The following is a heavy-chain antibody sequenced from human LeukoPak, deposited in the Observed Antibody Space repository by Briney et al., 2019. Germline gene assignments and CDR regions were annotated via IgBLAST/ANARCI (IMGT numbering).Heavy chain of an antibody. CDR2: ISYDGSNK. CDR1: GFTFSSYA. CDR3: ARALALLFNWFDP. J-gene: IGHJ5*02. D-gene: IGHD2-21*01. V-gene: IGHV3-30-3*01. Sequence: GGSLRLSCAASGFTFSSYAMHWVRQAPGKGLEWVAVISYDGSNKCYADSVKGRFTISRDNSKNTLYLQMNSLRAEDTAVYYCARALALLFNWFDPWGQGTLVTVSS.